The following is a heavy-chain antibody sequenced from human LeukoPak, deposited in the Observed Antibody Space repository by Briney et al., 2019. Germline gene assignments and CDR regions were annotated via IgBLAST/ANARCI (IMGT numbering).Heavy chain of an antibody. CDR1: GGSINSYY. CDR2: IYYSGST. D-gene: IGHD6-13*01. J-gene: IGHJ4*02. CDR3: ARRRSSSWSFDS. Sequence: SETLSLTCTVSGGSINSYYWSWIRQPPGKELEWMGNIYYSGSTNYNPSLKSRVTISVDTSKNHFSLRLTSVTAADTAVYYCARRRSSSWSFDSWGQGTLVTVSP. V-gene: IGHV4-59*08.